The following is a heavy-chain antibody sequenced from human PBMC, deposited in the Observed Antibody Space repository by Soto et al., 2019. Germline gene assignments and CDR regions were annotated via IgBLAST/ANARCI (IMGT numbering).Heavy chain of an antibody. CDR3: TRSYYYDSSGYSDY. V-gene: IGHV3-73*01. J-gene: IGHJ4*02. Sequence: GGSLRLSCAASGFTFSGSAMHWVRQASGKGLEWVGRIGSKANSYATAYAASVKGRFTISRDDSKNTAYLQMNSLKTEDTAVYYCTRSYYYDSSGYSDYWGQGTLVTVSS. CDR1: GFTFSGSA. D-gene: IGHD3-22*01. CDR2: IGSKANSYAT.